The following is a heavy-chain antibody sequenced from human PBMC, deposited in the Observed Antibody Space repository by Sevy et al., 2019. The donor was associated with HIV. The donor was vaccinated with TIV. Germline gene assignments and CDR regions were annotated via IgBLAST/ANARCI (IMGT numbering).Heavy chain of an antibody. J-gene: IGHJ6*02. Sequence: SETLSLTCTVSGGSISSGDYYWSWIRQPPGKGLEWIGYIYYSGSTYYNPSLKSRVTISVDTSKNQFSLKLSSVTAADTAVYYCARDRWIAARPRNYYYGMDVWGQGTTVTVSS. CDR1: GGSISSGDYY. CDR2: IYYSGST. V-gene: IGHV4-30-4*01. D-gene: IGHD6-6*01. CDR3: ARDRWIAARPRNYYYGMDV.